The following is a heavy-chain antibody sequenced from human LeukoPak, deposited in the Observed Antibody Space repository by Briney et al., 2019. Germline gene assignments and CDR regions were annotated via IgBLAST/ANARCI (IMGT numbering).Heavy chain of an antibody. CDR2: IKTDGSEK. CDR3: ARGPIVVVPAATDY. J-gene: IGHJ4*02. Sequence: GGSLRLSCEGSGFTFSNYWMGWVRQAPGKGLQWVANIKTDGSEKYYVDSVKGRFTISRDNAKNSLYLQMNSLRAEDTAVYYCARGPIVVVPAATDYWGQGTLVTVSS. V-gene: IGHV3-7*01. D-gene: IGHD2-2*01. CDR1: GFTFSNYW.